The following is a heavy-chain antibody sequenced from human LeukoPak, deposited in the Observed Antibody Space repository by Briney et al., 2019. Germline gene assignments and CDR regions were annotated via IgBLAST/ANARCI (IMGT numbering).Heavy chain of an antibody. V-gene: IGHV1-69*06. CDR1: GGTFSSYA. CDR2: IIPIFGTA. CDR3: ARVLGSGSFPPN. Sequence: SVKVSCKASGGTFSSYAISWVRQAPGQGLEWMGRIIPIFGTANYAQKFQGRATITADKSTSTAYMELSSLRSEDTAVYYCARVLGSGSFPPNWGQGTLVTVSS. D-gene: IGHD3-10*02. J-gene: IGHJ4*02.